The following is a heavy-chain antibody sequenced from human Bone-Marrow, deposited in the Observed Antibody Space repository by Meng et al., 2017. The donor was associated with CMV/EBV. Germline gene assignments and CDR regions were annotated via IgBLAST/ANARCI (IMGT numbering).Heavy chain of an antibody. V-gene: IGHV1-69*10. Sequence: SVKVSCKASGGTFSSYAVSWVRQAPGQGLEWMGGIIPILGVSNYAPKFQGRVTITADKSTSTAYMELSSLRSEDTAVHYCARGTYGMDVWGQGTTVTVSS. CDR1: GGTFSSYA. J-gene: IGHJ6*02. CDR3: ARGTYGMDV. CDR2: IIPILGVS.